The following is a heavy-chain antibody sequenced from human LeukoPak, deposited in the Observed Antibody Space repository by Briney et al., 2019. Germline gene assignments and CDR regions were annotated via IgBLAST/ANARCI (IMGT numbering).Heavy chain of an antibody. CDR1: GYTFTGYY. CDR2: INPSGGST. CDR3: ARGITGTTDWFDP. D-gene: IGHD1-7*01. J-gene: IGHJ5*02. V-gene: IGHV1-46*01. Sequence: ASVKVSCKASGYTFTGYYMHWVRQAPGQGLEWMGIINPSGGSTSYAQRFQGRVTMTRDMSTSTVYMELSSLRSEDTAVYYCARGITGTTDWFDPWGQGTLVTVSS.